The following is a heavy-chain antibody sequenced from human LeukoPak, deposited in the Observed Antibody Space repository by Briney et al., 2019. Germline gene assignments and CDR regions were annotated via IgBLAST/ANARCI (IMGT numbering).Heavy chain of an antibody. D-gene: IGHD3-3*01. CDR2: IYYSGSS. V-gene: IGHV4-61*01. J-gene: IGHJ4*02. Sequence: SDTLSLTCTVSGGSVSSGSYYWSWIRQPPGKGLEWIGYIYYSGSSNYNPSLKSRVAISVDTSKNQFSLKLTSVTAADTAVYYCARGFYYFDDWRQGTLVTVSS. CDR1: GGSVSSGSYY. CDR3: ARGFYYFDD.